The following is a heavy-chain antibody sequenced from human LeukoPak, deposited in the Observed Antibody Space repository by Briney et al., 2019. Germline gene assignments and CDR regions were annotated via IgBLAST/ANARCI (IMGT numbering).Heavy chain of an antibody. CDR1: GDSVSSSTCF. D-gene: IGHD5-24*01. CDR2: VYYTGTT. J-gene: IGHJ4*02. V-gene: IGHV4-39*07. Sequence: SETLSLTCTVSGDSVSSSTCFWGWIRPPPGRDLEWVGHVYYTGTTYYNPSLKSRVTISVDTSKNQFSLKLSSVTAADTAVYFCARVSQMATMGYWGQGTLVTVSS. CDR3: ARVSQMATMGY.